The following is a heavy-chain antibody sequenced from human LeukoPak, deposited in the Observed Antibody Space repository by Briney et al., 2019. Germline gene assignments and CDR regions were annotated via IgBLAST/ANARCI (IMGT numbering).Heavy chain of an antibody. CDR1: GFTFNNYW. J-gene: IGHJ4*02. Sequence: GGSLRLSCAASGFTFNNYWMQWVRQAPGKGLVWVSRINSDGSSTSYADSVKGRFTISRDNAKNTLYLQMNSLRAEDTAVYYCARESAQVVTFDYWGQGALVTVPS. D-gene: IGHD2-15*01. V-gene: IGHV3-74*01. CDR3: ARESAQVVTFDY. CDR2: INSDGSST.